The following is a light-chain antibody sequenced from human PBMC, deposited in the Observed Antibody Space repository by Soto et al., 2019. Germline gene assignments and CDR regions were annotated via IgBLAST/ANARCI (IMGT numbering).Light chain of an antibody. CDR3: QQRRNWPVT. J-gene: IGKJ1*01. V-gene: IGKV3-11*01. CDR1: QSVSSY. CDR2: DAS. Sequence: EIVLTQSPATLSLSPRERATLSCRASQSVSSYLAWYQQKPGQAPRLLIYDASNRATGIPARFSGSGSGTDFSLTISFLEPEDIAVYYWQQRRNWPVTVGQGTKV.